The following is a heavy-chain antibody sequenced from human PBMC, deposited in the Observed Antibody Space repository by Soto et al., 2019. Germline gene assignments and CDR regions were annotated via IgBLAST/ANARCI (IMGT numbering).Heavy chain of an antibody. Sequence: PGETLKISCKGSGYSFTTDWIARVRQMPGKGLECMGIIYPDDSDTRYSPSFQGQITISADKSINTAYLQWSSLKASDTAMYYCARHGRWLQELSFDYWGQGTLVTVSS. V-gene: IGHV5-51*01. J-gene: IGHJ4*02. CDR2: IYPDDSDT. CDR1: GYSFTTDW. D-gene: IGHD5-12*01. CDR3: ARHGRWLQELSFDY.